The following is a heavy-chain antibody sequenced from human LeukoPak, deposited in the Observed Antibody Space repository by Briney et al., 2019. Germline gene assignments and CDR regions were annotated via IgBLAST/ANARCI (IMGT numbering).Heavy chain of an antibody. J-gene: IGHJ5*02. CDR1: GGSISSGSYY. V-gene: IGHV4-61*02. CDR3: ARDIVVVPARNWFDP. Sequence: SETLSLTCTVSGGSISSGSYYWSWIRQPAGKGLEWIGRIYTSGTTNYNPSLKSRVTISVDTSKNQFSLKLSSVTAADTAVYYCARDIVVVPARNWFDPWGQGTLVTVSS. CDR2: IYTSGTT. D-gene: IGHD2-2*01.